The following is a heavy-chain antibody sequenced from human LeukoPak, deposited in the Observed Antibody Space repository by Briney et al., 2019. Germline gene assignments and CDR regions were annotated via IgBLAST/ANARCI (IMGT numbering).Heavy chain of an antibody. CDR3: ARDDYGDFHFDY. Sequence: SETLSLTCTVSGGSISSYYWSRIRQPPGKGLEWIGYIYYSGSTNYNPSLKSRVTISVDTSKNQFSLKLSSVTAADTAVYYCARDDYGDFHFDYWGQGTLVTVSS. D-gene: IGHD4-17*01. CDR2: IYYSGST. J-gene: IGHJ4*02. V-gene: IGHV4-59*01. CDR1: GGSISSYY.